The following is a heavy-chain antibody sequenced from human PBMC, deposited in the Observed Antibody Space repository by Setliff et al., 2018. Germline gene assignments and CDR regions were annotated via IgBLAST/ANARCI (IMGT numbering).Heavy chain of an antibody. CDR1: GYTFRNYA. J-gene: IGHJ6*03. D-gene: IGHD3-16*01. V-gene: IGHV1-18*01. Sequence: ASVKVSCKASGYTFRNYAFAWVRQAPGQGLEWVGWISVYNGDTNYAQKFQGRVTFTRDTSASTTYMEVSSLRSEDTAVYYCATEGVAISDYHYYYYMDVWGKGTTVTVSS. CDR3: ATEGVAISDYHYYYYMDV. CDR2: ISVYNGDT.